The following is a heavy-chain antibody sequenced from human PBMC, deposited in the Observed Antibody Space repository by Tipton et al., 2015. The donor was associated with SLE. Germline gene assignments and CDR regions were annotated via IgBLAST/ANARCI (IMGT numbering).Heavy chain of an antibody. D-gene: IGHD6-19*01. CDR1: GYSISSGYY. V-gene: IGHV4-38-2*02. CDR2: IYHSGST. J-gene: IGHJ4*02. Sequence: TLSLTCTVSGYSISSGYYWGWIRQPPGKGLEWIGSIYHSGSTYYNPSLKSRVTISVDTSKNQFSLKLNSVTAADTAVYYCVGSGTKDYWGQGTLVTVSS. CDR3: VGSGTKDY.